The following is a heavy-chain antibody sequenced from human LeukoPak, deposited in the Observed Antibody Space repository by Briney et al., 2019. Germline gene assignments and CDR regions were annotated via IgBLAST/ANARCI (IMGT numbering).Heavy chain of an antibody. CDR1: GYSISSGYY. V-gene: IGHV4-38-2*01. Sequence: PSETLSLTCAVSGYSISSGYYWVWIRQPPGKGLEWIGSIYHSGSTYYNPSLKSRVTISVDTSKNQFSLKLSSVTAADTAVYYCARHSPGVLRYYYYFMDVWGKGTTVTVSS. J-gene: IGHJ6*03. CDR3: ARHSPGVLRYYYYFMDV. D-gene: IGHD2/OR15-2a*01. CDR2: IYHSGST.